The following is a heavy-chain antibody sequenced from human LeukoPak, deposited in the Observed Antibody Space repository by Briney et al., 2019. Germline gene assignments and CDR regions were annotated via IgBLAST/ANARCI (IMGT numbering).Heavy chain of an antibody. J-gene: IGHJ3*02. Sequence: GGSLRLSCAASGFTFSSYGMSWVRQAPGKGLEWVSAISGSGGSTYYADSVKGRFTISRDNSKNTLYLQMNSLRAEDTAVYYCAKELLWCGELGDDAFDIWGQGTMVTVSS. V-gene: IGHV3-23*01. CDR3: AKELLWCGELGDDAFDI. D-gene: IGHD3-10*01. CDR2: ISGSGGST. CDR1: GFTFSSYG.